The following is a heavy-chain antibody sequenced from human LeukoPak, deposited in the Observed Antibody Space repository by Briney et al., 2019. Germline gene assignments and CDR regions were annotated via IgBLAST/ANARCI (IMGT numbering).Heavy chain of an antibody. Sequence: GGSLRLSCAASGFTFSSYGMSWVRHAPGEGLEWVSFITTSGATTSYADSVKGRFTISRDNPRNTLYMQMNSLRDEDTALYYCAIMHGYYDGSGYWVQWGEGTLVTVSS. CDR3: AIMHGYYDGSGYWVQ. CDR1: GFTFSSYG. J-gene: IGHJ4*02. V-gene: IGHV3-23*01. CDR2: ITTSGATT. D-gene: IGHD3-22*01.